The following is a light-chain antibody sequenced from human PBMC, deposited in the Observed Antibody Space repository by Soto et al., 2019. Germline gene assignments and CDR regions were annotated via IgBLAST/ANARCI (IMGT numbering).Light chain of an antibody. CDR3: SSYTSSSTVV. V-gene: IGLV2-14*01. CDR2: DVT. J-gene: IGLJ2*01. Sequence: QSALTQPASVSGSPGQSITISCTGTNSDVGGYNYFSWYQQHPGKAPKLMIYDVTNRPSGVSNRFSGSRSGNTASLTISCLQAEDEADYYCSSYTSSSTVVFGGGTKLTVL. CDR1: NSDVGGYNY.